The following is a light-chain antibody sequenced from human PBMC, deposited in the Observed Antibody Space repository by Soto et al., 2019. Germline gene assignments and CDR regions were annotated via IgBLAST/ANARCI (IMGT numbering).Light chain of an antibody. CDR3: QQRSNWPWT. CDR2: DVS. V-gene: IGKV3-11*01. Sequence: EIVLTQSPATLSLSPGEGATLSCRASQSVSSYLAWYQQKPGQAPRLLIYDVSKRATGIPARFSGSGSGTDFTLTISSLEPEDFAVYYCQQRSNWPWTFGPGTKVDIK. J-gene: IGKJ1*01. CDR1: QSVSSY.